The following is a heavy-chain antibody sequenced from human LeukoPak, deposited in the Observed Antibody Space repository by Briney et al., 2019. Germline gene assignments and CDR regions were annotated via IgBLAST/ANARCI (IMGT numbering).Heavy chain of an antibody. J-gene: IGHJ4*02. Sequence: GGSLRLSCAASGFTFSSYGMHWVRQAPGKGLEWVALISYDGSNKYYADSVKGRFTISRDNSKNTLYLQMNSLRPEDTAVYYCARDYDFWSGYQPFDYWGQGTLVTVSP. CDR2: ISYDGSNK. D-gene: IGHD3-3*01. V-gene: IGHV3-30*03. CDR1: GFTFSSYG. CDR3: ARDYDFWSGYQPFDY.